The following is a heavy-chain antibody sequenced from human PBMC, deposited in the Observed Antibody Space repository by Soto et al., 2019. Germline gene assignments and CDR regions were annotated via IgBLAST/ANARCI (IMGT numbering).Heavy chain of an antibody. V-gene: IGHV4-4*07. Sequence: PSETLSLTCTVSGGSISSYYWSWIRQPPGKGLEWIGRVFSSGSTNYNASLKSRVSMSIDTSKNEVSLTLRSVTAADTAVYYCARVAFSYFGMDVWGPGTTVTVSS. CDR1: GGSISSYY. J-gene: IGHJ6*02. D-gene: IGHD3-3*02. CDR3: ARVAFSYFGMDV. CDR2: VFSSGST.